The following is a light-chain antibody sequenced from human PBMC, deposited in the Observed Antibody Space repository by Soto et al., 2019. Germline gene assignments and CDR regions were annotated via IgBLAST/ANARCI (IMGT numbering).Light chain of an antibody. J-gene: IGKJ1*01. V-gene: IGKV1-27*01. Sequence: DIQMTPSPSSVSASVGDRVTITCRASQGISNYLAWYQQKPGKVPKLLIYAASTLQSGVPSRFSGSGSGTDFTLTISSLQPEDVVTYCCQKYNCVPRTFGQGTKVDIK. CDR2: AAS. CDR1: QGISNY. CDR3: QKYNCVPRT.